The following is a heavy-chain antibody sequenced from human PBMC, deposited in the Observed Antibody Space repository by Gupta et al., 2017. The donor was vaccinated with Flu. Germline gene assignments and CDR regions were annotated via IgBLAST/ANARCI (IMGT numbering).Heavy chain of an antibody. CDR2: IWYDSSNE. D-gene: IGHD2-8*01. Sequence: QGHLVESGGGVVQPGRSLRLSCAASGFTFSRYGMHWVRQAPGKGLEWVAVIWYDSSNEYYADSVKRRFTISRDNSQDTLYLQMNTLRVEDTAVYYCVKESDGLDIWGQGTVVTVS. J-gene: IGHJ3*02. CDR3: VKESDGLDI. V-gene: IGHV3-33*06. CDR1: GFTFSRYG.